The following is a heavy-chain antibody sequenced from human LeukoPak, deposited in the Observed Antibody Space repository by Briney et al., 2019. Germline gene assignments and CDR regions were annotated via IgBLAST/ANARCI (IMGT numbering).Heavy chain of an antibody. V-gene: IGHV1-18*01. D-gene: IGHD3-3*01. CDR1: GYTFTSYG. CDR3: ARDSITIFGVVIEHTFDY. J-gene: IGHJ4*02. CDR2: ISAYNGNT. Sequence: GASVKVSCKASGYTFTSYGISWVRQAPGQGLEWMGWISAYNGNTNYAQKLQGRATMTTDTSTSTAYMELRSLRSDDTAVYYCARDSITIFGVVIEHTFDYWGQGTLVTVSS.